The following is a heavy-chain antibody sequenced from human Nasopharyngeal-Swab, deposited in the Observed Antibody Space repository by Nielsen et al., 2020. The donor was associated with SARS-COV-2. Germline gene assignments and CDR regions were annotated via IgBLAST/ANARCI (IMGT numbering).Heavy chain of an antibody. CDR1: GFSLSTSGVC. J-gene: IGHJ4*02. Sequence: SGPTLVQPTQTLTLTCTFSGFSLSTSGVCVSWIRQPPGKALEWLALIDWDDDKYYSTSLKTRLTISKDTSKNQVVLTMTNMDPVDTATYYCARSTSSIAVAVNFDYWGQGTLVTVSS. CDR3: ARSTSSIAVAVNFDY. D-gene: IGHD6-19*01. V-gene: IGHV2-70*01. CDR2: IDWDDDK.